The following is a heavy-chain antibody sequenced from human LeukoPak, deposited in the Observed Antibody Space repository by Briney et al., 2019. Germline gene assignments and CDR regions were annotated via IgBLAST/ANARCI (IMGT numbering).Heavy chain of an antibody. CDR3: TTEIEQGTDIVVVPAAIFVGPDY. Sequence: PGGSLRLSCAASGFTFNNAWMNWVRQAPGKGLEWVGRIKSKTDGGTTDYAAPVKGRFTISRDDSKNTLYLQMNSLKTEDTAVYYCTTEIEQGTDIVVVPAAIFVGPDYWGQGTLVTVSS. CDR2: IKSKTDGGTT. J-gene: IGHJ4*02. CDR1: GFTFNNAW. V-gene: IGHV3-15*01. D-gene: IGHD2-2*01.